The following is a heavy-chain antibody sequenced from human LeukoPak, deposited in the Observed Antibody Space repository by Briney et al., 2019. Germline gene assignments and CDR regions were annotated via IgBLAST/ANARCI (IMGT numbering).Heavy chain of an antibody. V-gene: IGHV3-11*01. CDR2: ISTSSHMI. Sequence: PGGSLRLSCEASGSSFSDYYMTWIRQAPGKGLEWISYISTSSHMIYYADSVKGRFTISRDNAKNSLYLQMNSLRAEDTAVYYCGRDGSGSPDYWGQGTLVTVSS. CDR1: GSSFSDYY. D-gene: IGHD1-26*01. CDR3: GRDGSGSPDY. J-gene: IGHJ4*02.